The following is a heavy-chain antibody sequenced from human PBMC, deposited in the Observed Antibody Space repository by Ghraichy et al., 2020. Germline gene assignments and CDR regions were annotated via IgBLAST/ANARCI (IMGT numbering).Heavy chain of an antibody. J-gene: IGHJ4*02. CDR1: GFSLSDYY. D-gene: IGHD3/OR15-3a*01. CDR2: TRNKGKSYTT. CDR3: ARVGIEVGSFEDGLDF. Sequence: SCAASGFSLSDYYMDWVRQAPGKGLEWVGRTRNKGKSYTTEYVASVKGRFTISRDDSKNSLYLQMNSLKTEDTAVYYCARVGIEVGSFEDGLDFWGQGTLVTVSS. V-gene: IGHV3-72*01.